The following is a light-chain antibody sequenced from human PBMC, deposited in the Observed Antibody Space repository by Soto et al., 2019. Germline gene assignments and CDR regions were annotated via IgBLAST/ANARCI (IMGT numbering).Light chain of an antibody. CDR1: SSDVGGYNY. V-gene: IGLV2-8*01. CDR3: SSYAGSNILV. CDR2: EVN. Sequence: QSVLTQPPSASGSPGQSITISCTGTSSDVGGYNYVSWYQQHPGKAPKLIIHEVNKRPSGAPDRFSGSKSDNTASLTVTGLQAEDEADYYCSSYAGSNILVFGEGTKLTVL. J-gene: IGLJ2*01.